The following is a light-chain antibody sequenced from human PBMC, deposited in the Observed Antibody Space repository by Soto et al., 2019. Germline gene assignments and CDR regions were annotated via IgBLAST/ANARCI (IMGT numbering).Light chain of an antibody. CDR1: QGISSY. Sequence: PLTQPPSSLSASVGDRVTITCRASQGISSYFAWYQQQPGKAPKLLIYAASTLQTGVPSRFSGSGAGTDFTLTGSSLQPEDFATYYSQQLGSYPVTFGQGTRLEI. CDR3: QQLGSYPVT. CDR2: AAS. J-gene: IGKJ5*01. V-gene: IGKV1-9*01.